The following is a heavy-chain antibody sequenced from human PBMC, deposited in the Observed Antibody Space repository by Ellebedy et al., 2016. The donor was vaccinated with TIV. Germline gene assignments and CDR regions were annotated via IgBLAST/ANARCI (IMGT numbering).Heavy chain of an antibody. Sequence: PGGSLRLSCAVSGFTFSTSWMSWVRQAPGQALECVANMNGDGNERYYVDSVEGRFTISRDNTRNSLYLQMNSLRADDTAVYYCTKDGSGTMNFWGQGTLVTVSS. J-gene: IGHJ4*02. CDR1: GFTFSTSW. D-gene: IGHD1-1*01. CDR2: MNGDGNER. V-gene: IGHV3-7*01. CDR3: TKDGSGTMNF.